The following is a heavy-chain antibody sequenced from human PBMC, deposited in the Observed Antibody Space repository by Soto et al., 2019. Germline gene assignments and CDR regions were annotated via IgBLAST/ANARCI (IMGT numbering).Heavy chain of an antibody. D-gene: IGHD7-27*01. CDR3: TRMGSTNWGYYYYYMDV. J-gene: IGHJ6*03. CDR2: IRSKANSYAT. CDR1: GFTFSGSA. Sequence: LRLSCAASGFTFSGSAMHWVRQASGKGLEWVGRIRSKANSYATAYAASVKGRFTISRDDSKNTAYLQMNSLKTEDTAVYYCTRMGSTNWGYYYYYMDVWGKGTTVTVSS. V-gene: IGHV3-73*01.